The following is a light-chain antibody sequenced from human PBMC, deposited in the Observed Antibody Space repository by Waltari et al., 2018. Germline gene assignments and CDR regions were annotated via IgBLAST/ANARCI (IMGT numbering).Light chain of an antibody. J-gene: IGLJ3*02. CDR3: SSRDSSGNHVL. Sequence: SSGLTQDPAVSVALGQTVRITCQGDCLRTYFATWYQQKPGQAPLLVTYGKNNRPSGIPDRFSGSSSEDTTSLAITGAQAEDEADYFCSSRDSSGNHVLFGGGTKLTVL. CDR2: GKN. CDR1: CLRTYF. V-gene: IGLV3-19*01.